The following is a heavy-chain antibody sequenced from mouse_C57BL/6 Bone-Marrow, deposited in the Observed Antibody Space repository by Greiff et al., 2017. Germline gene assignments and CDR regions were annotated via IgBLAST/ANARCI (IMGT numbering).Heavy chain of an antibody. CDR1: GYTFTSYW. CDR3: ARRGGTTVVAPYYFDY. CDR2: IDPSDSYT. J-gene: IGHJ2*01. V-gene: IGHV1-50*01. D-gene: IGHD1-1*01. Sequence: VQLQQPGAELVKPGASVKLSCKASGYTFTSYWMQWVKQRPGQGLEWIGEIDPSDSYTNYNQKFKGKATLTVDTSSSTAYMQLSSLTSEDSAVYYCARRGGTTVVAPYYFDYWGQGTTLTVAS.